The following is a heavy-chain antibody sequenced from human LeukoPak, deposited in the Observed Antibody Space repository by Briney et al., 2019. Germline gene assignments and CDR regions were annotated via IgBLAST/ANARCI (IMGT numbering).Heavy chain of an antibody. Sequence: SETLSLTCTVSGGSISSSSYCWGWIRQPPGKGLGWIGSSYSSGSSSYHPSLRSRVPISVATSKNQFSLRLSSVTAADTAVYYCARQYYDILTGYSYYFDYWGQGTLVTVSS. J-gene: IGHJ4*02. CDR3: ARQYYDILTGYSYYFDY. D-gene: IGHD3-9*01. V-gene: IGHV4-39*01. CDR1: GGSISSSSYC. CDR2: SYSSGSS.